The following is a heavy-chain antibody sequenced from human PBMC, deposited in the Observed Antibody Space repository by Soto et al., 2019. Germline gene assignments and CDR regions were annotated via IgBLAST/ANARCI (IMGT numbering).Heavy chain of an antibody. V-gene: IGHV4-31*03. Sequence: TVSGVSISSGGYYWSWIRQHPGKGLEWIGYIYYSGSTYYNPSLKSRVTISVDTSKNQFSLKLSSVTAADTAVYYCARERPKWGMPGMDVWGQGTTVTVSS. J-gene: IGHJ6*02. CDR2: IYYSGST. D-gene: IGHD2-8*01. CDR3: ARERPKWGMPGMDV. CDR1: GVSISSGGYY.